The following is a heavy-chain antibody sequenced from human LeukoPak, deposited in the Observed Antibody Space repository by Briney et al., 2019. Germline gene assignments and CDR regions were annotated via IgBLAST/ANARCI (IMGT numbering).Heavy chain of an antibody. CDR3: ARGKGNDYVWGNYYYYLDV. V-gene: IGHV4-34*01. J-gene: IGHJ6*03. CDR1: AESFNGYY. CDR2: INDVGHT. Sequence: SETLSLTWAVNAESFNGYYWTWIRQSPGKELEWIGEINDVGHTNYNPSLKSRVTISLDTSAKHFSLKLSSVTAADTAVYFCARGKGNDYVWGNYYYYLDVWGKGTTVTVSS. D-gene: IGHD3-16*01.